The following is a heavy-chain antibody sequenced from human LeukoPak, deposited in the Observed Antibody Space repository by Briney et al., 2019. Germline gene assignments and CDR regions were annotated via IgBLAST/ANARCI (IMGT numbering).Heavy chain of an antibody. Sequence: GASVKVSGKAFGYTFTSNYMHWVRQAPGQGLEWMGVISPSGGSTSYAQKFQGRVTLTRDMSTSTDYLELSSLRSEDTAVYYCARDNSVRDAAWWFNPRGQGTLVTVSS. CDR1: GYTFTSNY. CDR3: ARDNSVRDAAWWFNP. V-gene: IGHV1-46*01. J-gene: IGHJ5*02. CDR2: ISPSGGST. D-gene: IGHD5-24*01.